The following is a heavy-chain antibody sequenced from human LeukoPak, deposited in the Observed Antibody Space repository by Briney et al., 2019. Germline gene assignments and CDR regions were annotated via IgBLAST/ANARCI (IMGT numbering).Heavy chain of an antibody. CDR2: INPNSGGT. V-gene: IGHV1-2*02. Sequence: GASVKVSCKASGNTFTGYYMHWVRQAPGQGLEWMGWINPNSGGTNYAQKFQGRVTMTRDTSISTAYMELSRLRSDDTAVYYCARSPVTMIGKYYFDYWGQGTLVTVSS. CDR3: ARSPVTMIGKYYFDY. D-gene: IGHD3-22*01. J-gene: IGHJ4*02. CDR1: GNTFTGYY.